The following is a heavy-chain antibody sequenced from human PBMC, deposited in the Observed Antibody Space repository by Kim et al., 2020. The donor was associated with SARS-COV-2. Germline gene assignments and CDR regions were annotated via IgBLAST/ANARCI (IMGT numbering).Heavy chain of an antibody. D-gene: IGHD6-6*01. CDR1: GFTFSSYG. V-gene: IGHV3-30*18. Sequence: GGSLRLSCAASGFTFSSYGMHWVRQAPGKGLEWVAVISYDGSNKYYADSVKGRFTISRDNSKNTLYLQMNSLRAEDTAVYYCAKDAYSSSSEGVYYYYG. CDR2: ISYDGSNK. J-gene: IGHJ6*01. CDR3: AKDAYSSSSEGVYYYYG.